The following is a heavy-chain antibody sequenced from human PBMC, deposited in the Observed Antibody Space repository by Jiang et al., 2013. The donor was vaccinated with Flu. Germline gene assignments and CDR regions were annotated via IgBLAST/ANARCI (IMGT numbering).Heavy chain of an antibody. J-gene: IGHJ4*02. CDR3: ARLGYYSYFFDY. CDR2: VSYSGGT. D-gene: IGHD3-3*01. V-gene: IGHV4-39*01. Sequence: PGLVKPSETLSLTCSVSGGSISTSTYYWGWVRQPPGKGLGWIGIVSYSGGTYYNPSLKSRVSISVDTSKNQFSLQLSSVTAADTALYYCARLGYYSYFFDYWGQGTLATVSS. CDR1: GGSISTSTYY.